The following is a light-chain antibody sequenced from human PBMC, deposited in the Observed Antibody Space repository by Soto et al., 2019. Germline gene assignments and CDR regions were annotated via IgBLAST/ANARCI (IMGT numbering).Light chain of an antibody. CDR2: DVS. CDR1: SSDVGTYNY. J-gene: IGLJ1*01. Sequence: QSALTQPASVSGSPGQSITISCTGTSSDVGTYNYVSWYQQHPGKAPKLIIYDVSNRPSGVTNRFSGSKSGNTASLTISGLHADDEADYYCSSYTSRSTLYVFATGTKVTVL. CDR3: SSYTSRSTLYV. V-gene: IGLV2-14*01.